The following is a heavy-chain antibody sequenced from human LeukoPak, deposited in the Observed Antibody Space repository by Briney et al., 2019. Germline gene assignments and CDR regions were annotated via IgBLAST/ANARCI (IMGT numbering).Heavy chain of an antibody. D-gene: IGHD6-13*01. CDR1: GFTFGSSA. Sequence: GGSLRLSCAASGFTFGSSAMSWVRQAPGKGPEWVSTFSRSGPDTYYADSVKGRFTIFRDNSKNTLYLQMNSLRAEDTAVYYCAKGSFGSWYYFDYWGQGTLVTVSS. V-gene: IGHV3-23*01. CDR3: AKGSFGSWYYFDY. J-gene: IGHJ4*02. CDR2: FSRSGPDT.